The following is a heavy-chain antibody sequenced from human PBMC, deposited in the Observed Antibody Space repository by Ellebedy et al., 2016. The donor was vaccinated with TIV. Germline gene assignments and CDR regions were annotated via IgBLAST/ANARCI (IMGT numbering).Heavy chain of an antibody. CDR1: CGSISRNY. CDR3: ARRYSGSSYHYFDY. J-gene: IGHJ4*02. CDR2: IHNSVIT. V-gene: IGHV4-59*08. Sequence: MPSETLSLTCTVPCGSISRNYCDWIRQLPGKGLEWIGHIHNSVITNYNPSLKSRVTISVDTSKRQLSLKLRSVTAADTAVYYCARRYSGSSYHYFDYWGQGTLVIVSS. D-gene: IGHD1-26*01.